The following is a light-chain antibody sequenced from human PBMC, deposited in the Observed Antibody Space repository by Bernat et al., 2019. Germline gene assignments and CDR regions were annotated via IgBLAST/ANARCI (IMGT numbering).Light chain of an antibody. J-gene: IGLJ1*01. CDR3: AVWDDSLNGYV. Sequence: QSVLTQPPSASGTPGQRVTISCSGSSSNIGTNYVYWYQQLPGTAPKLLIYKPDQRPSGVPDRFSGSKSGTSASLAISGLRSEDEADYYCAVWDDSLNGYVFGTGTKVTVL. CDR2: KPD. CDR1: SSNIGTNY. V-gene: IGLV1-47*01.